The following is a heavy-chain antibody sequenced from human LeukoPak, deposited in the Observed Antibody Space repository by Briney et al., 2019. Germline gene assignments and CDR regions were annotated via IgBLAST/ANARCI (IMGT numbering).Heavy chain of an antibody. V-gene: IGHV4-34*01. CDR1: GGSFSGYY. CDR3: ARHGEAAALEAFDI. D-gene: IGHD6-13*01. CDR2: INHSGST. J-gene: IGHJ3*02. Sequence: SETLSLTCAVYGGSFSGYYWSWIRQPPGKGLEWIGEINHSGSTNYNPSLKSRVTISVDTSKNQFSLKLSSVTAADTAVYYCARHGEAAALEAFDIWGQGIMVTVSS.